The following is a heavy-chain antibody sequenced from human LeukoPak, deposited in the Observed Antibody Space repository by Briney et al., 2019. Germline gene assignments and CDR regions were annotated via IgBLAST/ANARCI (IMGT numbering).Heavy chain of an antibody. CDR3: ARLDSGGYGLFDI. CDR2: FYYSGST. D-gene: IGHD6-19*01. Sequence: SETLSLTRTVSGGSISSYYWNWMRQPPGKGLEWLGYFYYSGSTNYNPSLKSRVTISVDTSKNQLSLKLGSMTAADTAMYYCARLDSGGYGLFDIWGQGTMVTVSS. CDR1: GGSISSYY. V-gene: IGHV4-59*08. J-gene: IGHJ3*02.